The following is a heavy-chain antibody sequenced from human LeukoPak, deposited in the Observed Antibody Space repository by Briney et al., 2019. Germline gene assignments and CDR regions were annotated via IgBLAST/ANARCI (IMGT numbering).Heavy chain of an antibody. J-gene: IGHJ5*02. CDR1: GYSFTSYW. CDR2: IYPGDSDT. V-gene: IGHV5-51*01. CDR3: ARHGDGYNYGNWFDP. Sequence: GESLKISCQGSGYSFTSYWIGWVRQMPGKGLEWMGIIYPGDSDTRYCPSFQGQVTISADKSISTAYLQWSSLKASDTAMYYCARHGDGYNYGNWFDPWGQGTLVTVSS. D-gene: IGHD5-24*01.